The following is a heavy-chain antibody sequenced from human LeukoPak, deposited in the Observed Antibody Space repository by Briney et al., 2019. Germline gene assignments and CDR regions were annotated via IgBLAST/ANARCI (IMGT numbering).Heavy chain of an antibody. CDR1: GFTFSGYW. V-gene: IGHV3-7*03. CDR2: IKQDGSEK. J-gene: IGHJ4*02. D-gene: IGHD4-11*01. Sequence: GGSLRLSCADSGFTFSGYWMSWVRQPPGKGLEWVANIKQDGSEKYYLDSVKGRFTISRDNAKNSVYLQMNSLRAEDTAVYYCARPEGPVETNWGQGTLVTVSS. CDR3: ARPEGPVETN.